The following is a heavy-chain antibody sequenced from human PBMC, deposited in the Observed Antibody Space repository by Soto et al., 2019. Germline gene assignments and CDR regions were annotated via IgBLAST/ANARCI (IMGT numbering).Heavy chain of an antibody. J-gene: IGHJ6*02. V-gene: IGHV4-34*01. CDR1: GGSFSGYY. CDR3: ARVGHYDSSGYYSRYYYYGMDV. CDR2: INHSGST. Sequence: SETLSLACAVYGGSFSGYYWSWIRQPPGKGLEWIGEINHSGSTNYNPSLKSRVTISVDTSKNQFSLKLSSVTAADTAVYYCARVGHYDSSGYYSRYYYYGMDVWGQGTTVTVSS. D-gene: IGHD3-22*01.